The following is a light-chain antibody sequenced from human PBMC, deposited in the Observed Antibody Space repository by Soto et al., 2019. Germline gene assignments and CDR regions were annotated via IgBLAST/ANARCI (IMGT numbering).Light chain of an antibody. CDR2: SNN. Sequence: QSVLTQPPSASGTPGQRVTISCSGSSSNIGSNTVNWYQQLPGTAPKLLIYSNNQRPSGVPDRFSGSKSGTSASLAISGLQSEDEADYYCAAWADSLNGLWVFGGGTKLTVL. CDR3: AAWADSLNGLWV. CDR1: SSNIGSNT. V-gene: IGLV1-44*01. J-gene: IGLJ3*02.